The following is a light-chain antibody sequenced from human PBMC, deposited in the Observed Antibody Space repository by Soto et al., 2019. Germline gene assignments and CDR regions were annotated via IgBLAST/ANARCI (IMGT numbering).Light chain of an antibody. J-gene: IGKJ5*01. CDR1: QSLLHSHGYHY. V-gene: IGKV2-28*01. CDR3: LQVLQSPIT. Sequence: DIVMTKSPLSLPVTPGEPASISCRSSQSLLHSHGYHYLDGYLQKPGQSPQXXIYLASNRASGVPDRFSGSGSGTDFTLKISRVEAEDVGVYYCLQVLQSPITFGQGTRLEIK. CDR2: LAS.